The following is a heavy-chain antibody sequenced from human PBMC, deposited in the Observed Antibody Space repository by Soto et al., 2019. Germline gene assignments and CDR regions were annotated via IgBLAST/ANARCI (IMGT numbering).Heavy chain of an antibody. Sequence: QMQLQESGPGLVKPSETLSLNCVVSGGSVSSGDHAWGWIRQPPGKGLERIGNSRSVNYNPSLRSRVTISVDTAKNQFSLKLSSVTAADTAVYYCGRDNWGSIDYWGQGTQVTVSS. CDR2: SRSV. J-gene: IGHJ4*02. D-gene: IGHD7-27*01. CDR1: GGSVSSGDHA. V-gene: IGHV4-61*08. CDR3: GRDNWGSIDY.